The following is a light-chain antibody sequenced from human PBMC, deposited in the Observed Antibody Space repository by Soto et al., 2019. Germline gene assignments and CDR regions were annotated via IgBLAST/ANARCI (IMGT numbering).Light chain of an antibody. J-gene: IGKJ2*01. V-gene: IGKV3-11*01. CDR1: QLLSSY. Sequence: EVVLTQSPATLSLAPGERATLSCRASQLLSSYLAWYQQKPGQPPRLLIYDTSNRATGIPARFSGSRSGTDFTLTISSLEPEDFGVYYCQQFGSSIPHTFGQGTKLEIK. CDR2: DTS. CDR3: QQFGSSIPHT.